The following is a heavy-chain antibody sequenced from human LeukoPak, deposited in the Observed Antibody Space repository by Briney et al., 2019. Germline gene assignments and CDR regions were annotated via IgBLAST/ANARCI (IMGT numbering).Heavy chain of an antibody. CDR3: ARLRVTTWYYYYYMDV. J-gene: IGHJ6*03. Sequence: SETLSLTCAVYGGSFSGYYWSWIRQPPGKGLEWIGEINHSGSTNYNPSLKSRVTISVDTSKNQFSLKLSSVTAADTAVYYCARLRVTTWYYYYYMDVWGKGTTVTISS. D-gene: IGHD4-17*01. CDR2: INHSGST. V-gene: IGHV4-34*01. CDR1: GGSFSGYY.